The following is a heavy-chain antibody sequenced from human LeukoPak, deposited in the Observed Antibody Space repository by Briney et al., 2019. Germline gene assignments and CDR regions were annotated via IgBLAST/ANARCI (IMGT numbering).Heavy chain of an antibody. V-gene: IGHV4-38-2*02. CDR3: ARDWAYSGYAFDY. CDR1: GYSISSGFY. D-gene: IGHD5-12*01. CDR2: IYYSGST. J-gene: IGHJ4*02. Sequence: SETLSLTCTVSGYSISSGFYWGWIRQPPGKGLECIGSIYYSGSTYYNPSLKSRVTISVDTSKNQFSLKLSSVTAADTAVYYCARDWAYSGYAFDYWGQGTLVTVSS.